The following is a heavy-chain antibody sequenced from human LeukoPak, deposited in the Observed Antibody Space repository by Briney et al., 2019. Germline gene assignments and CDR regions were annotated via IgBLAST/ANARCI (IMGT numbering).Heavy chain of an antibody. J-gene: IGHJ4*02. CDR1: GFTFSDYY. D-gene: IGHD1-26*01. CDR3: ARDRWEHYVDY. V-gene: IGHV3-11*01. Sequence: GGSLRLSCAASGFTFSDYYMSWIRQAPGKGLEWVSYISSSGSTIYYADSVKGRFTISRDNAKDSLYLQMNSLRAEDTAVYYCARDRWEHYVDYWGQGTLVTVSS. CDR2: ISSSGSTI.